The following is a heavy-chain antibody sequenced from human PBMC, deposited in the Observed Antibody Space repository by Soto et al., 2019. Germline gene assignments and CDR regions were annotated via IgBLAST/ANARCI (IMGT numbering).Heavy chain of an antibody. V-gene: IGHV2-26*01. D-gene: IGHD3-16*02. Sequence: QVTLKESGPVLVKPTETLTLTCTFSGFSLRNPRMSVSWIRQPPGKALEWLAHISSSDEKSYSTSLRSRLTISKDTSKSQVVLTMTNMDPVDTATYYCARVIYYGMDVWGQGTTVTVSS. CDR1: GFSLRNPRMS. CDR3: ARVIYYGMDV. J-gene: IGHJ6*02. CDR2: ISSSDEK.